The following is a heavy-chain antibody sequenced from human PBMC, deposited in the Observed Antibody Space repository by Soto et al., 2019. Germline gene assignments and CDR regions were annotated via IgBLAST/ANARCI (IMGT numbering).Heavy chain of an antibody. D-gene: IGHD3-10*01. J-gene: IGHJ6*03. Sequence: PSETLSLTCTVSGGSISSYYWSWIRQPPGKGLEWIGYIYYSGSTNYNPSLKSRVTISVGTSKNQFSLKLSSVTAADTAVYYCARLHAGMFRGVIIYYYYMGFWGKGTTVTVSS. V-gene: IGHV4-59*08. CDR2: IYYSGST. CDR3: ARLHAGMFRGVIIYYYYMGF. CDR1: GGSISSYY.